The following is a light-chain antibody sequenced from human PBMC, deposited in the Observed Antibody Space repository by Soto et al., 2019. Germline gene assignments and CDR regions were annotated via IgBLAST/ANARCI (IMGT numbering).Light chain of an antibody. V-gene: IGLV2-14*01. CDR2: DVS. Sequence: QSALTQPASVSGSPGQSITISCTGTSSDVGGYNYVYWYQQHPGKAPKLMIYDVSNRPSGVSNRFSGSKSGNTASLTISGLHADDEADYYCSSYTSSSTLYVFGTGTKLTVL. J-gene: IGLJ1*01. CDR1: SSDVGGYNY. CDR3: SSYTSSSTLYV.